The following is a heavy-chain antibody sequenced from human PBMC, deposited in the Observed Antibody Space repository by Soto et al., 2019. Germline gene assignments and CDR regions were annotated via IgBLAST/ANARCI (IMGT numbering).Heavy chain of an antibody. CDR3: AGERASITVRGPFDT. V-gene: IGHV4-4*02. CDR2: IYHGGST. CDR1: SGSITNNNW. J-gene: IGHJ3*02. Sequence: QVQLQESGPGLVKPSGTLSLTCTVTSGSITNNNWCSWVRQSPGKGLEWIGEIYHGGSTNYNPSLMSRVSISVDNSRNQFSLTLNSVTAADTAVYYCAGERASITVRGPFDTWGQGTLVTVSS. D-gene: IGHD3-10*01.